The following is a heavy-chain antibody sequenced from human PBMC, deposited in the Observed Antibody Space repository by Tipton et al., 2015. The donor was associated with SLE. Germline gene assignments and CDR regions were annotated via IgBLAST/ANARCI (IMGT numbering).Heavy chain of an antibody. V-gene: IGHV4-39*07. CDR3: ARVYLQWLLGPRGYFDY. D-gene: IGHD6-19*01. CDR2: IYYSGST. CDR1: GGSISSSSYY. J-gene: IGHJ4*02. Sequence: LSLTCTVSGGSISSSSYYWGWIRQPPGKGLEWIGSIYYSGSTYYNPSLKSRVTISVDTSKNQFSLKLSSVTAADTAVYYCARVYLQWLLGPRGYFDYWGQGTLVTVSS.